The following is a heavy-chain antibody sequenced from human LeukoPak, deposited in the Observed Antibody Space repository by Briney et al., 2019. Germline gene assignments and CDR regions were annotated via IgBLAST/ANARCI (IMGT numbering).Heavy chain of an antibody. CDR1: GGSISSYY. J-gene: IGHJ3*02. CDR2: IYTSGST. Sequence: SETLSLTCTVPGGSISSYYWRWIRQPAGKGLEWIGRIYTSGSTNYNPSLKSRVTMSVDTSKNQFSLKLSSVTAADTAVYYCARDLVGIDAFDIWGQETMVTVSS. V-gene: IGHV4-4*07. CDR3: ARDLVGIDAFDI. D-gene: IGHD2-15*01.